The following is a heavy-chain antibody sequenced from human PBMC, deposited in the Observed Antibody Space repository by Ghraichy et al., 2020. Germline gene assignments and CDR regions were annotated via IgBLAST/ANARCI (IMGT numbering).Heavy chain of an antibody. V-gene: IGHV1-3*01. CDR3: AVEWEPRGVQFDY. CDR2: INAGNGNT. Sequence: ASVKVSCKASGYTFTSYAMHWVRQAPGQRLEWMGWINAGNGNTKYSQKFQGRVTITRDTSASTAYMELSSLRSEDTAVYYCAVEWEPRGVQFDYWGQGTLVTVSS. J-gene: IGHJ4*02. D-gene: IGHD1-26*01. CDR1: GYTFTSYA.